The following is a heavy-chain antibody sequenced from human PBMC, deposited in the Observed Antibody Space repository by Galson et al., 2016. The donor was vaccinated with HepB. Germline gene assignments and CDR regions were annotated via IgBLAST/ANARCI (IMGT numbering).Heavy chain of an antibody. J-gene: IGHJ4*02. CDR1: TFTDYG. V-gene: IGHV1-18*04. D-gene: IGHD4-17*01. Sequence: TFTDYGFSWVRQAPGQGPEWMGWISAYSGDTNYAPNFEGRVTISRDTSSTTTYLEVRSLRSDDTAIDYCARDQRDHGDYAAYWGQGTLVTVSS. CDR2: ISAYSGDT. CDR3: ARDQRDHGDYAAY.